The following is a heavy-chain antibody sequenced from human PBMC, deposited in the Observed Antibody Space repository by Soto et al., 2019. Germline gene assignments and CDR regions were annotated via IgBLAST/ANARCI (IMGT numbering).Heavy chain of an antibody. CDR2: SKSKPAGGTT. J-gene: IGHJ4*02. CDR3: TADLPGGYSNFFDY. V-gene: IGHV3-15*07. CDR1: GLSFIDAW. D-gene: IGHD4-4*01. Sequence: EVQVVESGGGLVKPGGSLRLSCAASGLSFIDAWMNWVRQAPGKGLEWVGRSKSKPAGGTTDYAAPVKGRFIISRDDSENTVYLQMSSLKTDDTAVYFCTADLPGGYSNFFDYWGQGTLVTVSS.